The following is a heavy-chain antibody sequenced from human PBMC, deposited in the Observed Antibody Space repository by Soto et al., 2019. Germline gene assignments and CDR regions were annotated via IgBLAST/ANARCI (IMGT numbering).Heavy chain of an antibody. V-gene: IGHV1-18*01. CDR1: GFTFTSYG. CDR3: ARGGWGTVTTYYYYYGMDA. D-gene: IGHD4-17*01. J-gene: IGHJ6*02. CDR2: ISAYNGNT. Sequence: EASVKVSCAASGFTFTSYGISWVRQAPGQGLEWMGWISAYNGNTNYAQKLQGRVTMTTDTSTSTAYMELRSLRSDDTAVYYCARGGWGTVTTYYYYYGMDAWGQGTTVTVSS.